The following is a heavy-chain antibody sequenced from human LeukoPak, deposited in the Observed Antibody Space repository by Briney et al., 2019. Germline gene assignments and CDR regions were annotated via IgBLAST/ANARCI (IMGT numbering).Heavy chain of an antibody. V-gene: IGHV1-69*13. Sequence: SVKVSCKASGGTFSSYAISWVRRAPGQGLEWMGGIIPIFGTANYAQKFQGRVTVTADESTSTAYMELSSLRSEDTAVYYCASRDYYDSSGYYPPVPSIDYWGQGTLVTVSS. CDR1: GGTFSSYA. CDR2: IIPIFGTA. J-gene: IGHJ4*02. D-gene: IGHD3-22*01. CDR3: ASRDYYDSSGYYPPVPSIDY.